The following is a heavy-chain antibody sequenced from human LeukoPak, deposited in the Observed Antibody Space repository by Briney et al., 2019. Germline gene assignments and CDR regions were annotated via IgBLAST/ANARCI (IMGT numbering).Heavy chain of an antibody. CDR1: GFTFSSYW. J-gene: IGHJ4*02. D-gene: IGHD3-16*02. CDR3: AREGQSYYFDY. CDR2: IKQDGSEK. Sequence: GGSLRLSCAASGFTFSSYWMSWVRQAPGKGLEWVANIKQDGSEKYYVDSVKGRVTISRDNAKNSLYLQMNSMRAEDTAVYYCAREGQSYYFDYWGQGTLVTVSS. V-gene: IGHV3-7*01.